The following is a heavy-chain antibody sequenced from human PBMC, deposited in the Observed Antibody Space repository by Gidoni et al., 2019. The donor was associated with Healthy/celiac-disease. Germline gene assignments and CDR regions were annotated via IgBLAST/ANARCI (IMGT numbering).Heavy chain of an antibody. V-gene: IGHV1-69*01. CDR1: GGTFSSYA. Sequence: QVQLVQSGAEVKKPGSSVKVSCKASGGTFSSYAISWVRQAPGQGLEWMGGIIPIFGTANYAQKFQGRVTITADESTSTAFMELSSLRSEDTAVYYCARDCSGGSCYSGYYYYGMDVLGQGTTVTVSS. J-gene: IGHJ6*02. D-gene: IGHD2-15*01. CDR3: ARDCSGGSCYSGYYYYGMDV. CDR2: IIPIFGTA.